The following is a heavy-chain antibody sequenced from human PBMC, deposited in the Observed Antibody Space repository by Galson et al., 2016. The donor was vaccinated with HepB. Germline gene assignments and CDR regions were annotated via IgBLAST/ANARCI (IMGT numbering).Heavy chain of an antibody. CDR2: ISGNTGRT. D-gene: IGHD2-15*01. J-gene: IGHJ4*02. CDR3: AKDLKPGTLIAATGHY. CDR1: GFIFSNYA. Sequence: LRLSCAASGFIFSNYAMSWVRQAPGRGLEWLSSISGNTGRTYYTHSVKGRIIISRDNSKNTLYLQMKSLRGEDTAVYYCAKDLKPGTLIAATGHYWGQGTLVIVSS. V-gene: IGHV3-23*01.